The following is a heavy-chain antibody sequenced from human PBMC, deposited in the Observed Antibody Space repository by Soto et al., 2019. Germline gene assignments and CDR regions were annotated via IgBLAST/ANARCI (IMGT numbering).Heavy chain of an antibody. CDR2: MYYSGST. Sequence: QVQLQESGPGLGKPSETLSLTCTVSGGSINSYYWSWTRQPPGKGLEWIGYMYYSGSTNYNPSLEGRVTTPVDPSTNQFALTMSSVTAADTAVYYWASIIAGAGIGHGDFDLWGRRPLVTVSS. V-gene: IGHV4-59*12. CDR1: GGSINSYY. CDR3: ASIIAGAGIGHGDFDL. J-gene: IGHJ2*01. D-gene: IGHD6-19*01.